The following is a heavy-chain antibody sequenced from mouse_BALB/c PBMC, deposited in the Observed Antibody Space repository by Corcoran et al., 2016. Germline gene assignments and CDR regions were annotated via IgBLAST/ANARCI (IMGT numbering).Heavy chain of an antibody. Sequence: QIQLVQSGPEMKKPGEKVKISCKASGYTFTNYGMNWVKQAPGKGLKWMGWINTYTGEPTYADDFKGRFAFSLETSASTAYLQINNLKNEDTATYFCASEPYAMDYWGQGTSVTVSS. CDR3: ASEPYAMDY. D-gene: IGHD6-1*01. J-gene: IGHJ4*01. CDR2: INTYTGEP. CDR1: GYTFTNYG. V-gene: IGHV9-3-1*01.